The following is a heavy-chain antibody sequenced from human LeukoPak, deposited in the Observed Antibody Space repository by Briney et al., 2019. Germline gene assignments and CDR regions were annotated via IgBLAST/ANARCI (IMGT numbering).Heavy chain of an antibody. CDR1: GGTFSRYA. J-gene: IGHJ6*03. V-gene: IGHV1-69*05. Sequence: ASVKVSCKASGGTFSRYAISWVRQAPGQGLEWMGGIIPMFGTANYAQKLQARVTITTDESTSTAYMELSSLRSEDTAVYYCARGAIGGNLFYYYYMDVWGKGTTVTVSS. CDR3: ARGAIGGNLFYYYYMDV. D-gene: IGHD4-23*01. CDR2: IIPMFGTA.